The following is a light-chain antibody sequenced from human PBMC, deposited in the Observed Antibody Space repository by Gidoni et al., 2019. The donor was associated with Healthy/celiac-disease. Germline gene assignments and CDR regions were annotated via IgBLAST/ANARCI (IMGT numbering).Light chain of an antibody. CDR3: SSYTSSSFVV. Sequence: QSALTQPASVSGSPGQSITISCTGTSSDVGGYNYVSWYQQHPGKAPKLMIYDVSNRPSGFSTRFSGSKSGNTASLTISGLQAEDEADYYCSSYTSSSFVVFGGGTKLTVL. V-gene: IGLV2-14*01. CDR2: DVS. J-gene: IGLJ2*01. CDR1: SSDVGGYNY.